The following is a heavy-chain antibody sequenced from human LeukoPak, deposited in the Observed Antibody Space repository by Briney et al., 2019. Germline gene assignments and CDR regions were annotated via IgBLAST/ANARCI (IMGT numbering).Heavy chain of an antibody. V-gene: IGHV3-30*18. D-gene: IGHD3-3*01. CDR3: AKPDAPYYDFWSGYYFLDV. CDR1: GFTFSSYG. Sequence: PGGSLRLSCAASGFTFSSYGMHWVRQAPGKGLEWAAVISYDGSNKYYADSVKGRFTISRDNSKNTLYLQMNSLRAEDTAVYYCAKPDAPYYDFWSGYYFLDVWGQGTTVTVSS. CDR2: ISYDGSNK. J-gene: IGHJ6*02.